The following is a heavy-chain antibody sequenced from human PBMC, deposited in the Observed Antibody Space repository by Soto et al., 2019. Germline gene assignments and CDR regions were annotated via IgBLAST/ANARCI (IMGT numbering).Heavy chain of an antibody. J-gene: IGHJ4*02. CDR3: ARAGYCGPGCYYYFDY. Sequence: LRLSCAVSGFTFGSYWMNWVRLIPGKGLEWVAYIKPDGSATYYVDSVKGRFTISRDNAKNSLYLQMNSLRVEDTSVYYCARAGYCGPGCYYYFDYWCQGPLGTVSS. CDR2: IKPDGSAT. D-gene: IGHD2-21*02. CDR1: GFTFGSYW. V-gene: IGHV3-7*01.